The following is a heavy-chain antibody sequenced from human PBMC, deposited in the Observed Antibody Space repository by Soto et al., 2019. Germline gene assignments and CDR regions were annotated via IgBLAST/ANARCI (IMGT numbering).Heavy chain of an antibody. Sequence: QVQLVQSGAEVKKPGASVKVSCKASGYTFTSYGISWVRQAPGQGLEWMGWISAYNGNTNYAQKLQGRVTMTTDTSTSTAYMELRSLRSDDTAVYYCASLDPGFGGFPKTYYYYGMDVWGQGTTVTVSS. D-gene: IGHD2-15*01. CDR1: GYTFTSYG. CDR2: ISAYNGNT. V-gene: IGHV1-18*01. J-gene: IGHJ6*02. CDR3: ASLDPGFGGFPKTYYYYGMDV.